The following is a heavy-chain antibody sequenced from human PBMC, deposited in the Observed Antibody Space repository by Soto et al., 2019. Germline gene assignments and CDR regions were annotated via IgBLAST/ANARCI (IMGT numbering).Heavy chain of an antibody. Sequence: GGSLRLSCAASGFTFSSYTLSWVRQAPGKGLEWVAVIWYDGSNKYYADSVKGRFTISRDNSKNTLSLQMNSLRAEDTAVYYCARGFPTVPTWLLFDSWGQGALVTVSS. V-gene: IGHV3-33*08. J-gene: IGHJ4*02. CDR1: GFTFSSYT. CDR2: IWYDGSNK. D-gene: IGHD4-17*01. CDR3: ARGFPTVPTWLLFDS.